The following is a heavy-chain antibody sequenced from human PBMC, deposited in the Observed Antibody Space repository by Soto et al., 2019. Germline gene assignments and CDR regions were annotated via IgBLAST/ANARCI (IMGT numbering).Heavy chain of an antibody. D-gene: IGHD2-15*01. Sequence: QVPLQESGPRLVRPSGTLSLTCTVSSGSISTANWWSWVRQPPGRGLEWIGEIYHSGDTNYNLSLKSRVTLSVAKSKNQFSLRLTSVTAADTAMYYCARRGGGVVLAATTPFDYWGQGNVVTVSP. CDR3: ARRGGGVVLAATTPFDY. J-gene: IGHJ4*02. CDR1: SGSISTANW. V-gene: IGHV4-4*02. CDR2: IYHSGDT.